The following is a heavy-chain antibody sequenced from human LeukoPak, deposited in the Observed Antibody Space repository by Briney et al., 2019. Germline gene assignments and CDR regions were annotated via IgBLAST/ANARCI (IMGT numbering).Heavy chain of an antibody. Sequence: GGSLRLSCAASGFTVNSNYMSWVRQAPGKGLEWVSVIYPGGRTYYADSVKGRFTISRDNSKNTLYLQLNSLRAEDTAVYYCARGPRAATGRSYDYWGQGTLVTVSS. CDR3: ARGPRAATGRSYDY. CDR1: GFTVNSNY. CDR2: IYPGGRT. V-gene: IGHV3-53*01. J-gene: IGHJ4*02. D-gene: IGHD6-13*01.